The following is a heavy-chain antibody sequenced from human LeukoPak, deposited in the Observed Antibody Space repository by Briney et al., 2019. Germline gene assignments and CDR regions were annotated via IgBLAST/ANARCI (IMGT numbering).Heavy chain of an antibody. V-gene: IGHV1-3*03. CDR3: ARGRLVATITGYYYYYMDV. CDR1: GYTFTSYA. CDR2: INAGNGNT. D-gene: IGHD5-12*01. Sequence: ASVKVSCKASGYTFTSYAMHWVRQAPGQRLEWMGWINAGNGNTKYSQEFQGRVTFTRDTSASTAYMELSSLRSEDMAVYYCARGRLVATITGYYYYYMDVWGKGTTVTVSS. J-gene: IGHJ6*03.